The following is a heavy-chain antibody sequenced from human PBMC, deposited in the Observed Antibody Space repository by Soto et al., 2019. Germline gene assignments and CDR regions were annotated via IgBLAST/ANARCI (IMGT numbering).Heavy chain of an antibody. J-gene: IGHJ4*01. CDR1: VISYY. CDR2: IYYSGST. V-gene: IGHV4-59*02. Sequence: VISYYGSLIRQPTRKGLEWIGYIYYSGSTNYNPSLKSRVTISVDTSKILFSLKLSSVIAAFSGVEDCVRDLVPFTDYLVRGTLDPVSP. CDR3: VRDLVPFTDY. D-gene: IGHD3-16*01.